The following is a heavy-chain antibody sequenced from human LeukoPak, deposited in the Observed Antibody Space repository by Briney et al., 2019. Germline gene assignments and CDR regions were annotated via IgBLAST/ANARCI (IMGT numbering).Heavy chain of an antibody. D-gene: IGHD6-13*01. Sequence: GGSLRLSCAASGFTFSNAWMSWVRQAPGKGLEWVGRIKSKTDGGTTDYAAPVKGRFTISRDDSKNTLYLQMNSLKTEDTAVYYCTTDGLAAAGDYYYYGMDVWGQGTTVTVSS. CDR1: GFTFSNAW. CDR2: IKSKTDGGTT. CDR3: TTDGLAAAGDYYYYGMDV. J-gene: IGHJ6*02. V-gene: IGHV3-15*01.